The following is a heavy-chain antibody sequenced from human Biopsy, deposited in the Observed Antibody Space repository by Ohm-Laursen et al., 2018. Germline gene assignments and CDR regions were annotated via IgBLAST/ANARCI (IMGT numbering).Heavy chain of an antibody. CDR2: IYYSGTT. D-gene: IGHD2-21*02. CDR3: ARDDAVTVSRGRYY. CDR1: GGSISSYY. J-gene: IGHJ4*02. Sequence: SDTLSLTCTVSGGSISSYYWNWIRQPPGQGLEWIGYIYYSGTTDYSPSLKSRVTISIDKSKNQFFLKLSSVTAEDAAVYYCARDDAVTVSRGRYYWGQGALVTVSS. V-gene: IGHV4-59*07.